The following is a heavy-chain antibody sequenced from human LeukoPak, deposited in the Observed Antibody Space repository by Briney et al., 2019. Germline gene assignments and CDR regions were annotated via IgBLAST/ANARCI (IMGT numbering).Heavy chain of an antibody. CDR2: IYYSGST. J-gene: IGHJ3*02. Sequence: KPSETLSLTCTVSGGSISSYYWSWIRQPPGKGLEWIGYIYYSGSTNYNPSLKSRVTISVDTSKNQFSLKLSSVTAADTAVYYCARFWGWRAFDIWGQGTMVTVSS. V-gene: IGHV4-59*01. D-gene: IGHD3-3*01. CDR3: ARFWGWRAFDI. CDR1: GGSISSYY.